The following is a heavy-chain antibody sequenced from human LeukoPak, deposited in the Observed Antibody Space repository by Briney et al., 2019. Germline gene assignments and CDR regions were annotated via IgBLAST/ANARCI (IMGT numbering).Heavy chain of an antibody. D-gene: IGHD2-15*01. Sequence: SETLSLTCTVSGGSISSSSYYWGWIRQPPGTGLEWIGSIYYSGSTYYNPSLKSRVTISVDTSKNQFSLKLSSVTAADTAVYYCARDTPYCSGGSCAPGYFDYWGQGTLVTVSS. J-gene: IGHJ4*02. CDR2: IYYSGST. CDR3: ARDTPYCSGGSCAPGYFDY. V-gene: IGHV4-39*07. CDR1: GGSISSSSYY.